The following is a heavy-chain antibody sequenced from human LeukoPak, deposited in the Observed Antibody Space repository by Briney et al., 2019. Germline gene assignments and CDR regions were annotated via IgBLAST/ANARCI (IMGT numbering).Heavy chain of an antibody. CDR1: GFTFSRSW. D-gene: IGHD2-2*01. CDR2: IKQDGSEK. V-gene: IGHV3-7*01. CDR3: ARGEAVVPAATDY. J-gene: IGHJ4*02. Sequence: GGSLRLSCAASGFTFSRSWMSWVRQAPGKGLEWVANIKQDGSEKYYVDSVKGRFTISRDNAKNSLYLQMNSLRAEDTAVYYCARGEAVVPAATDYWGQGTLVTVSS.